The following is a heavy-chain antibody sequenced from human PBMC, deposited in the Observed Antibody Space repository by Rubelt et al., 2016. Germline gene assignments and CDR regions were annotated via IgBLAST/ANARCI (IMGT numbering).Heavy chain of an antibody. J-gene: IGHJ5*02. Sequence: GLEWVAVISYDGSNKYYADSVKGRFTISSDNSKNTLYLQMNSLRAEDTAVYYCARARIEWELLYWFDPWGQGTLVTVSS. V-gene: IGHV3-30*04. CDR3: ARARIEWELLYWFDP. CDR2: ISYDGSNK. D-gene: IGHD1-26*01.